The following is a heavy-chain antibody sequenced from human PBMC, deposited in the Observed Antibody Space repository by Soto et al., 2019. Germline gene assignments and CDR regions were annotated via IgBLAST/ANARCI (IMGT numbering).Heavy chain of an antibody. Sequence: GASVKVSCKGSGYGFTTYGITWVRQAPGQGLEWMAWISAHNGNTNYAQKLQGRVTVTRDTSTSTAYMELRSLTSDDTAVYYCVMVDNYVTPTPQDVWGQGTTVTVSS. V-gene: IGHV1-18*01. D-gene: IGHD3-16*01. CDR3: VMVDNYVTPTPQDV. J-gene: IGHJ6*02. CDR1: GYGFTTYG. CDR2: ISAHNGNT.